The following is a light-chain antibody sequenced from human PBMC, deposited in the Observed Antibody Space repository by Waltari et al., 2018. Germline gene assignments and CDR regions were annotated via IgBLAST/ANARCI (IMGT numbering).Light chain of an antibody. CDR2: GYN. CDR1: SSNLGSNT. J-gene: IGLJ2*01. V-gene: IGLV1-44*01. Sequence: QSVLTQPPSASGTPGQRVTISCSGSSSNLGSNTVNWYQQLPGTAPSLRFYGYNGRPSGVPDRFSGSKSGTSASLAISGLQSEDEVDFYCAVWDNSLNGVVFGGGTKLTVL. CDR3: AVWDNSLNGVV.